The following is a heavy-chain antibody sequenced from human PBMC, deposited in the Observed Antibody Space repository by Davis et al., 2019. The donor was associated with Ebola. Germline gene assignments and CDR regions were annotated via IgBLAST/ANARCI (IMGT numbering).Heavy chain of an antibody. CDR1: GYTFTSYY. V-gene: IGHV1-46*01. D-gene: IGHD2-21*02. CDR3: ARLVTANEGILGAFDI. Sequence: ASVKVSCKASGYTFTSYYMHWVRQAPGQWLEWMGIINPSGGSTSYAQKFQGRVTMTRDTSTSTVYMELSSLRSEDTAVYYCARLVTANEGILGAFDIWGQGTMVTVSS. J-gene: IGHJ3*02. CDR2: INPSGGST.